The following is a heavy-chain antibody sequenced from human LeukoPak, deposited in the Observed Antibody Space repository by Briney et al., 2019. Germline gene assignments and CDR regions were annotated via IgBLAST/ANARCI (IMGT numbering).Heavy chain of an antibody. CDR2: IYYSGST. Sequence: PSETLSLTCTVSGGSISSGGYYWSWIRQHPGKGLEWIGYIYYSGSTYYNPSLKSRVTISVDTSKNQFSLKLSSETAADTAVYYCARALGGYYYGMDVWGQGTTVTVSS. CDR1: GGSISSGGYY. V-gene: IGHV4-31*03. J-gene: IGHJ6*02. CDR3: ARALGGYYYGMDV. D-gene: IGHD3-16*01.